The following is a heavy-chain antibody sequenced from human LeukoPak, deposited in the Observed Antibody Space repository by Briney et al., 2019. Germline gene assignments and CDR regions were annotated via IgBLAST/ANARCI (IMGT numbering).Heavy chain of an antibody. J-gene: IGHJ4*02. CDR1: GFTFSSYW. Sequence: GGSLRVSCAASGFTFSSYWMTWVRQAPGKGLDGVANIKEDGSQKFYLDSVKGRFTISRDNAKDSLFLQMNSLRAEDTAVYYCARHYDGTGYSLDYWGQGTLVTVSS. CDR3: ARHYDGTGYSLDY. CDR2: IKEDGSQK. V-gene: IGHV3-7*01. D-gene: IGHD3-22*01.